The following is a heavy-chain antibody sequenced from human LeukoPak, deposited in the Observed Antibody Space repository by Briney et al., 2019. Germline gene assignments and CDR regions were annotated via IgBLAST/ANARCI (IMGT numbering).Heavy chain of an antibody. V-gene: IGHV4-59*01. CDR2: IYYSGST. CDR1: GGSISSYY. CDR3: ARGSYCSSTSCYDY. D-gene: IGHD2-2*01. J-gene: IGHJ4*02. Sequence: SETLSLTCTVSGGSISSYYWSWIRQPPGKGLEWIGYIYYSGSTNYNPSLKSRVTISVDTSKNQLSLKLSSVTAADTAVYYCARGSYCSSTSCYDYWGQGTLVTVSS.